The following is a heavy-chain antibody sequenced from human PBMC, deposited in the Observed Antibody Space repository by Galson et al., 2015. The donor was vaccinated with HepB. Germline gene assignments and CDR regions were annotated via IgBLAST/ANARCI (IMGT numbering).Heavy chain of an antibody. J-gene: IGHJ3*02. CDR1: GYTFTGYY. D-gene: IGHD6-13*01. V-gene: IGHV1-2*02. CDR3: AEKSSWENNDAFDI. CDR2: INPNSGGT. Sequence: SVKVSCKASGYTFTGYYMHWVRQAPGQGLEWMGWINPNSGGTNYAQKFQGRVTMTRDTSISTAYMELSRLRSDDTAVYYCAEKSSWENNDAFDIWGQGTMVTVSS.